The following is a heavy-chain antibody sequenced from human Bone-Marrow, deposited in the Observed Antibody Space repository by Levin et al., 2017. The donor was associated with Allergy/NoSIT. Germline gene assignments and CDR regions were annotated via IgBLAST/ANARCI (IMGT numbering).Heavy chain of an antibody. CDR1: GFTFSSYA. D-gene: IGHD5-24*01. V-gene: IGHV3-30-3*01. J-gene: IGHJ5*02. CDR2: ISYDGSNK. Sequence: GGSLRLSCAASGFTFSSYAMHWVRQAPGKGLEWVAVISYDGSNKYYADSVKGRFTISRDNSKNTLYLQMNSLRAEDTAVYYCAGGKRWLQFRLLYNWFDPWGQGTLVTVSS. CDR3: AGGKRWLQFRLLYNWFDP.